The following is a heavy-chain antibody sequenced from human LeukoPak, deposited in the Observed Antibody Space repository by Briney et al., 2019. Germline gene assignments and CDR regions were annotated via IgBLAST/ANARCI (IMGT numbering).Heavy chain of an antibody. J-gene: IGHJ4*02. CDR2: IKQDGSEK. Sequence: GGSLRLSCAASGFTFSNFWMTWVRQAPGKGLEWVANIKQDGSEKYYVDSVKGRFTISGDNAKNSLYLQMNSLRAEDTAVYYCARGRVDDYWGQGTLVTISS. CDR3: ARGRVDDY. V-gene: IGHV3-7*03. CDR1: GFTFSNFW.